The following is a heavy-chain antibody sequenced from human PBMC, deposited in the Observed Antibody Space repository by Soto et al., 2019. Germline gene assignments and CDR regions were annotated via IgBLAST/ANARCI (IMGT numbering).Heavy chain of an antibody. CDR2: MNPNSGNT. CDR3: ARCKASCHNPFFDY. J-gene: IGHJ4*02. D-gene: IGHD2-2*01. CDR1: GYTFTSYD. V-gene: IGHV1-8*01. Sequence: QVQLVQSGAEVKKPGASVKVSCKASGYTFTSYDINWVRQATGQGLEWMGWMNPNSGNTGYAQKFQGRVTMTRNTSISTAYMELSSLRSEDTAVYYCARCKASCHNPFFDYWGQGTLVTVSS.